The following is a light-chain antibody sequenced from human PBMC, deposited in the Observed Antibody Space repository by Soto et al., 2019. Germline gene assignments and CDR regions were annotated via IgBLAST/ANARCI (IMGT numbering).Light chain of an antibody. V-gene: IGLV1-44*01. Sequence: QSVLPQPPSASGTPGQRVTISCSGSSSNIGSNTVNWYQQLPGTAPKLLIYSNNQRPSGVPDRFSGSESGTSASLAISGLQSEDEADYYCAAWDDSLNGYVFGTGTKVTVL. CDR2: SNN. CDR3: AAWDDSLNGYV. CDR1: SSNIGSNT. J-gene: IGLJ1*01.